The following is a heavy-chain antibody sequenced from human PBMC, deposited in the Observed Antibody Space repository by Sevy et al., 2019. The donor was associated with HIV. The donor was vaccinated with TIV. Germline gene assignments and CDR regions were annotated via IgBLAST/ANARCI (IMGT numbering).Heavy chain of an antibody. V-gene: IGHV3-23*01. J-gene: IGHJ3*02. CDR2: LSGSGGST. CDR3: AKDRVWELGDAFDI. D-gene: IGHD3-10*01. Sequence: GGSLRLSCAASGFTFSSYAMSWVRQAPGKGLEWVSGLSGSGGSTNYADSVKGRFIISRDNSKNTLYLQMNSLRAEDTAVYYCAKDRVWELGDAFDIWGQGTMVTVSS. CDR1: GFTFSSYA.